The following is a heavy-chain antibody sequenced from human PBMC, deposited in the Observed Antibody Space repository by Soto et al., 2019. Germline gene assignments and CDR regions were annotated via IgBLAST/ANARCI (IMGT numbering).Heavy chain of an antibody. CDR3: ARVPSYLPGDY. Sequence: QIQLVQSGPEVKNPGASVKVSCKTSGYTFTNYGFIWVRQAPRQGLELIGWISAYNGDTKVPQKFQGRLTLTTDTSTSTASMELRSLRSDDTAVYYCARVPSYLPGDYWGQGTLVTVSS. CDR2: ISAYNGDT. CDR1: GYTFTNYG. V-gene: IGHV1-18*01. J-gene: IGHJ4*02. D-gene: IGHD3-10*01.